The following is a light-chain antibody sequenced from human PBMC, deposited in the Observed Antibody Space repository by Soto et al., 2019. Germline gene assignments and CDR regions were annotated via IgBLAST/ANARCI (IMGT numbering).Light chain of an antibody. V-gene: IGKV3-15*01. CDR1: QSVSSN. CDR2: GAS. J-gene: IGKJ1*01. Sequence: EIVMTQSPVILSVSPGETATLSCRASQSVSSNLAWYQQKAGQAPRLLIYGASTRATDIPARFSGSGSGTEFTLTISSLQSEDFAVYYCQQYNNFWTFGQGTKVEIK. CDR3: QQYNNFWT.